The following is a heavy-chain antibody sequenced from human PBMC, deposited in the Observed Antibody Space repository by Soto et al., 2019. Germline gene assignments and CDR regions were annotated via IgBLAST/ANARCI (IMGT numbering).Heavy chain of an antibody. CDR2: ISAYNGNT. D-gene: IGHD2-2*01. Sequence: ASVKLSCKASGYTFTSYGISWVRQAPGQGLEWMGWISAYNGNTNYAQKLQGRVTMTTDTSTSTAYMELRSLRSDDTAVYYCARENIVVVPAAIRRGAFDIWGQGTMVTVSS. J-gene: IGHJ3*02. CDR3: ARENIVVVPAAIRRGAFDI. CDR1: GYTFTSYG. V-gene: IGHV1-18*01.